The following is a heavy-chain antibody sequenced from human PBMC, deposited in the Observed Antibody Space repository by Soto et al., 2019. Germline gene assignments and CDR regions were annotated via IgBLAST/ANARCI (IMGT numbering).Heavy chain of an antibody. CDR1: GYTFTGYY. V-gene: IGHV1-2*02. J-gene: IGHJ6*02. CDR2: INPNSGGT. CDR3: VISSVYFYDSSGQYYYYYGMDV. D-gene: IGHD3-22*01. Sequence: ASVKVSCKASGYTFTGYYMHWVRQAPGQGLEWLRWINPNSGGTNYAQKFQGRVTMTRDTSISTAYMELSRLRSDDTAVFYCVISSVYFYDSSGQYYYYYGMDVWGQGTTVTVSS.